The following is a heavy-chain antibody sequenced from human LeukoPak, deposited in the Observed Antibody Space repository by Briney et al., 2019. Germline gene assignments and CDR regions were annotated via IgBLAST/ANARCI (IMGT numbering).Heavy chain of an antibody. CDR2: IYTSGST. CDR1: GGSISSYY. J-gene: IGHJ1*01. Sequence: SETLSLTCTVSGGSISSYYWSWIRQPAGKRLEWIGRIYTSGSTNYKPSLKTRVTMSVDTSKNQFSLKLTSVAAADTAVYFCASSTAVVKAKKFQEWGQGTLVTVSS. V-gene: IGHV4-4*07. D-gene: IGHD1-26*01. CDR3: ASSTAVVKAKKFQE.